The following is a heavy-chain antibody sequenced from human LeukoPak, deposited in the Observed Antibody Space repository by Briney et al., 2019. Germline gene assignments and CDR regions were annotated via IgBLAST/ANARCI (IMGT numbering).Heavy chain of an antibody. V-gene: IGHV3-11*04. CDR3: ARDHRDIVVVVAATPDAFDI. J-gene: IGHJ3*02. CDR2: ISSSGSTI. CDR1: GFTFSDYY. D-gene: IGHD2-15*01. Sequence: GGSLRLSCAASGFTFSDYYMSWIRQAPGKGLEWVSYISSSGSTIYYADSVKGRFTISRDNAKNSLYLQMNSLRAEDTAVYYCARDHRDIVVVVAATPDAFDIWGQGTMVTVSS.